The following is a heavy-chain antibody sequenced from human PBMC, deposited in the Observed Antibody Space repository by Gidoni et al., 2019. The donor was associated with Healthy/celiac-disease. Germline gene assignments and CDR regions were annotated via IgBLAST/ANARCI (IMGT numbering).Heavy chain of an antibody. CDR2: ISWNSGSI. Sequence: EVQLVESGGGLVQPGRSLRLSCAASGFTFDDYAMHWVRQAPGKGLEWVSGISWNSGSIGYADSVKGRFTISRDNAKNSLYLQMNSLRAEDTALYYCAKDRVVAATYYYGMDVWGQGTTVTVSS. CDR1: GFTFDDYA. V-gene: IGHV3-9*01. D-gene: IGHD2-15*01. J-gene: IGHJ6*02. CDR3: AKDRVVAATYYYGMDV.